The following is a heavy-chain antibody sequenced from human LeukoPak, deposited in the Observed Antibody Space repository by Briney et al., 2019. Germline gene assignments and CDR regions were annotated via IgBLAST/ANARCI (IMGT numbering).Heavy chain of an antibody. Sequence: PSETLSLTCAVYGGSFSGYYWSWIRQPPGKGLEWIGEIYHSGSTNYNPSLKSRVTISVDKSKNQFSLKLSSVTAADTAVYYCAREVLGSGNNAFDIWGQGTMVTVSS. CDR1: GGSFSGYY. J-gene: IGHJ3*02. V-gene: IGHV4-34*01. D-gene: IGHD3-10*01. CDR2: IYHSGST. CDR3: AREVLGSGNNAFDI.